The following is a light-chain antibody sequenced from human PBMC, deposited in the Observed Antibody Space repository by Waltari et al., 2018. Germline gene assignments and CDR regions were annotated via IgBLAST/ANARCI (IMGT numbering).Light chain of an antibody. CDR1: QSVLYSSNNKNY. Sequence: DIVMTQSPDSLAVSLGERATINCKSSQSVLYSSNNKNYLAWYRQKPGQPPKLPLSWASTRESGIPDRFSGSGSGTDFTLTIGSLQAEDVAVYYCQQYYDAPRTFGQGTKVEIK. CDR2: WAS. V-gene: IGKV4-1*01. J-gene: IGKJ1*01. CDR3: QQYYDAPRT.